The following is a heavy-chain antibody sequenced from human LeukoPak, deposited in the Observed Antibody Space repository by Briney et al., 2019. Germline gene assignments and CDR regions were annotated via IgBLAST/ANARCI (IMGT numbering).Heavy chain of an antibody. CDR2: IYPGDSDT. CDR1: GYIFTSYW. J-gene: IGHJ3*02. CDR3: ARTGTFDI. Sequence: GESLQISCQGSGYIFTSYWIAWVRQLPGKGLEWMGIIYPGDSDTRYSPSFQGQVTISADKSISTAYLQWSSLEASDTAMYYCARTGTFDIWGQGTMVTVSS. V-gene: IGHV5-51*01.